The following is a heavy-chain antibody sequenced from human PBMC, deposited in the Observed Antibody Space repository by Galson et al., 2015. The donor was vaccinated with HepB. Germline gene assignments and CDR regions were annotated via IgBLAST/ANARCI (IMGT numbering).Heavy chain of an antibody. J-gene: IGHJ4*02. CDR3: ARETSITYYDFWRGYKGPGYYFDY. D-gene: IGHD3-3*01. CDR2: IWYDGSNK. V-gene: IGHV3-33*01. CDR1: GFTFSSYG. Sequence: SLRLSCAASGFTFSSYGMHWVRQAPGKGLEWVAVIWYDGSNKYYADSVKGRFTISRDNSKNTLYLQMNSLRAEDTAVYYCARETSITYYDFWRGYKGPGYYFDYWGQGTLVTVSS.